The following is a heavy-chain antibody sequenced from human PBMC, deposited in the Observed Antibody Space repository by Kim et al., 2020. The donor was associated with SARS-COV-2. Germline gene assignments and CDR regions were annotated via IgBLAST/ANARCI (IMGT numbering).Heavy chain of an antibody. CDR3: AKDQGLRLRAYDY. D-gene: IGHD5-12*01. V-gene: IGHV3-23*01. J-gene: IGHJ4*02. Sequence: GGSLRLSCAASGFTFSSYAMSWVRQAPGKGLEWVSAISGSGGSTYYAYSVKGRFTISRDNSKNTLYLQMNSLRAEDTAVYYCAKDQGLRLRAYDYWGQGTLVTVSS. CDR2: ISGSGGST. CDR1: GFTFSSYA.